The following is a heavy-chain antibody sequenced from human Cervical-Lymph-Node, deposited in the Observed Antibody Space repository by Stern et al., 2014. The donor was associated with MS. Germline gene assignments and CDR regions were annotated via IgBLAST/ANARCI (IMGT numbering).Heavy chain of an antibody. J-gene: IGHJ4*02. CDR3: ARGGGLVGYFDY. CDR2: ITPVLGTT. Sequence: VQLVESGAEVKKPGSSVKVSCKASGDTFSSYAINWVRQVPGQGLEWMGGITPVLGTTSYAQKFQGRVTITADKSTNTAYMELMTLRSEDTAVYYCARGGGLVGYFDYWGQGTLVSVSS. CDR1: GDTFSSYA. D-gene: IGHD1-26*01. V-gene: IGHV1-69*06.